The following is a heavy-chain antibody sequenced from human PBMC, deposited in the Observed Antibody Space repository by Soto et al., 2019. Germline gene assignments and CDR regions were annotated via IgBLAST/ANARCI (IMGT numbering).Heavy chain of an antibody. Sequence: ASVKVSCKASGYTFTGYYMHWVRQAPGQGLEWMAWINAGNGNTNYAQKLQGRVTMTRDTSTSTAYMELRSLRSDDTAVYYCARDPVAGTYFDYWGQGTLVTVSS. J-gene: IGHJ4*02. CDR1: GYTFTGYY. V-gene: IGHV1-18*04. CDR3: ARDPVAGTYFDY. D-gene: IGHD6-19*01. CDR2: INAGNGNT.